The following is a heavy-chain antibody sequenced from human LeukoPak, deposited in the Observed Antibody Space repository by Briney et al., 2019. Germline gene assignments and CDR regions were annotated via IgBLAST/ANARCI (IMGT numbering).Heavy chain of an antibody. CDR1: GFPFSSYV. J-gene: IGHJ3*02. CDR2: ISSNGGTT. D-gene: IGHD6-6*01. Sequence: GGSLRLSCSASGFPFSSYVMHWVRQAPGKGLEYVSGISSNGGTTYYADSVKGTFIISRDNSKNTLYLQLSRVRAEDTAVYYCARDLSSSYAFDIWGQGTMVTVSS. CDR3: ARDLSSSYAFDI. V-gene: IGHV3-64D*06.